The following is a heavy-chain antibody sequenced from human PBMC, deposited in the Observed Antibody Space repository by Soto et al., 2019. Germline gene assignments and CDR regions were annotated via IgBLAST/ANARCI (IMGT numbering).Heavy chain of an antibody. Sequence: PGESLKISCKGSGYSFTSYWISWVRQMPGKGLEWMGIIYPGDSDTRYSPSFQGQVTISADKSISTAYLQWSSLKASDTAMYYCASGSPPGGRGYYYYYGMDVWGQGTTVTVSS. V-gene: IGHV5-51*01. D-gene: IGHD2-15*01. CDR3: ASGSPPGGRGYYYYYGMDV. J-gene: IGHJ6*02. CDR2: IYPGDSDT. CDR1: GYSFTSYW.